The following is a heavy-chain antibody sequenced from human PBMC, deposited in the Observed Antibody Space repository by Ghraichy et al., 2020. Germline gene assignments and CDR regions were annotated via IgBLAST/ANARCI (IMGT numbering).Heavy chain of an antibody. J-gene: IGHJ1*01. V-gene: IGHV1-69*04. Sequence: SVKVSCKASGGTFSSYTISWVRQAPGQGLEWMGRIIPILGIANYAQKFQGRVTITADKSTSTAYMELSSLRSEDTAVYYCARDFGLVGAKDLEYFQHWGQGTLVTVSS. CDR2: IIPILGIA. D-gene: IGHD1-26*01. CDR1: GGTFSSYT. CDR3: ARDFGLVGAKDLEYFQH.